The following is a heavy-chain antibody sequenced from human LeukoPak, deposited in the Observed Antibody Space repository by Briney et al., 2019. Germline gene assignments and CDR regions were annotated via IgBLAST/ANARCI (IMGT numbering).Heavy chain of an antibody. Sequence: PSETLSLTCAVSGGSISSSNWWSWVRQPPGKGLEWIGEIYHSGSTNYNPSLKSRVTISVDKSKNQFSLKLSSVTAADTAVYYCARAREPLLFTYYFEYWGKGTLVTVSS. D-gene: IGHD2-2*01. CDR1: GGSISSSNW. J-gene: IGHJ4*02. CDR2: IYHSGST. V-gene: IGHV4-4*02. CDR3: ARAREPLLFTYYFEY.